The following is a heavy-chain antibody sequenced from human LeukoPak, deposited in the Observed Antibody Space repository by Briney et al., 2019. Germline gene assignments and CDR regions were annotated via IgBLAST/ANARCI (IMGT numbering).Heavy chain of an antibody. CDR2: ISHDGSDK. CDR3: AREGVQTTVDAFDM. Sequence: GGSLRLSCAASGFTLKIYPMHWVRQAPGKGLERLSVISHDGSDKNNADSVKGRFIISRDNSKNTLYLQLNSLRPEDTAMYCAREGVQTTVDAFDMWGLGTMVIVSS. J-gene: IGHJ3*02. V-gene: IGHV3-30*04. D-gene: IGHD4-17*01. CDR1: GFTLKIYP.